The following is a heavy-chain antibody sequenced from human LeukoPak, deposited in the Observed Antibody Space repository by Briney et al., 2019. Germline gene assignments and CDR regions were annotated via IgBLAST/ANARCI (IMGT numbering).Heavy chain of an antibody. CDR1: GFTFGSYW. V-gene: IGHV3-7*04. D-gene: IGHD5-24*01. CDR2: MKHDGIEK. CDR3: AREGREGYNYPALDF. Sequence: GGSLRLSCAASGFTFGSYWMTWVREAPGKGLEWVANMKHDGIEKYYVDSLKGRFTISRDNTKNSLYLQMNSLRAEDTAVYYCAREGREGYNYPALDFWGQGILVTVSS. J-gene: IGHJ4*02.